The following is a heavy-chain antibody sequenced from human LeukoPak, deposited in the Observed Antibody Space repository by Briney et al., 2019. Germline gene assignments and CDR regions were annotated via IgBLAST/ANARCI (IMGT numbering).Heavy chain of an antibody. CDR2: INHSGST. J-gene: IGHJ6*02. Sequence: KPSETLSLTCAVYGGSFSGYYWSWIRQPPGKGLEWIGEINHSGSTNYNPSLKSRVTISVDTSKNQFSLKLSSVTAADTAVYYCARDHPLDYYDSSGYYDHYYGMDVWGQGTTVTVSS. D-gene: IGHD3-22*01. CDR3: ARDHPLDYYDSSGYYDHYYGMDV. CDR1: GGSFSGYY. V-gene: IGHV4-34*01.